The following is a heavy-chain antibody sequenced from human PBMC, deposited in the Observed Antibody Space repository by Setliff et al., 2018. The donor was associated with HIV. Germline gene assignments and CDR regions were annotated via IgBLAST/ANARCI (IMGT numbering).Heavy chain of an antibody. Sequence: PGGSLRLSCAASGFTFSRYGMHWVRPAPGQGLEWMGWINPNSGDTKYAEKFQGRVTMTSETSISTAYMELSRLRFDDTAVYYCARVRLGKNDLTPPRYTHALGYWGQGSLVTVSS. J-gene: IGHJ4*02. CDR1: GFTFSRYG. CDR2: INPNSGDT. V-gene: IGHV1-2*02. CDR3: ARVRLGKNDLTPPRYTHALGY. D-gene: IGHD3-16*02.